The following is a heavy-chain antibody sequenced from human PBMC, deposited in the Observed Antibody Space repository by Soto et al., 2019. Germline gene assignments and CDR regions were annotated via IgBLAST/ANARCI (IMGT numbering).Heavy chain of an antibody. CDR1: GFPFKNYN. J-gene: IGHJ4*02. Sequence: PGGSLRLSCEASGFPFKNYNMNWVRQAPGKGLEWVSHISTSGTTTYYADSVRGRFTISRDNAKNSLYLQMNSLRVEDTAVYYCARGFCSGSSCTGTYWGQGTLVTVSS. CDR2: ISTSGTTT. D-gene: IGHD2-2*01. V-gene: IGHV3-48*01. CDR3: ARGFCSGSSCTGTY.